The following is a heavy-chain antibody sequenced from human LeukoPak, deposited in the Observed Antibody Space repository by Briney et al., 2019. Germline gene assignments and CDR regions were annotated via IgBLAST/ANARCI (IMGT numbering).Heavy chain of an antibody. Sequence: ASVKVSCKASGYTFTSYYMHWVQQAPGQGLEWMGIINPSGGSTSYAQKFQGRVTMTRDTSTSTVYMELSSLRSEDTAVYYCARGRSVTIFGVVIISWFDPWGQGTLVTVSS. V-gene: IGHV1-46*01. CDR3: ARGRSVTIFGVVIISWFDP. D-gene: IGHD3-3*01. CDR2: INPSGGST. J-gene: IGHJ5*02. CDR1: GYTFTSYY.